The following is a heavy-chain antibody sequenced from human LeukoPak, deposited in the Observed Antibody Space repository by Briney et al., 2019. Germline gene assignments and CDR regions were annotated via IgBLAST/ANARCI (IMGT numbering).Heavy chain of an antibody. CDR3: ARPRYGDYNYYFDY. CDR1: GGSISSSSYY. Sequence: PSETLSLTCTVSGGSISSSSYYWGWIRQPPGKGLEWIGSIYYSGSTYYNPSLKSRVTISVDTSKNQFSLKLSSVTAADTAVYCCARPRYGDYNYYFDYWGQGTLVTVSS. J-gene: IGHJ4*02. CDR2: IYYSGST. D-gene: IGHD4-17*01. V-gene: IGHV4-39*01.